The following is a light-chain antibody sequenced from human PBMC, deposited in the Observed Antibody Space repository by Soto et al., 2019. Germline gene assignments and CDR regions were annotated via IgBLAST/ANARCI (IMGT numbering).Light chain of an antibody. J-gene: IGKJ1*01. Sequence: EIVLTQSPGTLSLSPGERATLSCRASQSLSSNYLAWYQQRPGQSPRLLVYGASSRATGIPDRFSGSGFGTDFALTISRLEPEDSAVYYCHQYVSWTFGQGTKVEIK. CDR3: HQYVSWT. CDR1: QSLSSNY. CDR2: GAS. V-gene: IGKV3-20*01.